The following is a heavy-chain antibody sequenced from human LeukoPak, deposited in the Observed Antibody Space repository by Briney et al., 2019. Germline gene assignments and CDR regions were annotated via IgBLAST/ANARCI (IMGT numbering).Heavy chain of an antibody. D-gene: IGHD3-10*01. CDR2: ISSSGSTI. Sequence: GGSLRLSCEASGFTFSDYYMSWIRQAPGNGLEWFSYISSSGSTIYYAESVKGRFTISRDNAKNSLYLQMNSLRAEDTAVYYCARDAYYYGSGSYLGYWGQGTLVTVSS. CDR3: ARDAYYYGSGSYLGY. CDR1: GFTFSDYY. V-gene: IGHV3-11*01. J-gene: IGHJ4*02.